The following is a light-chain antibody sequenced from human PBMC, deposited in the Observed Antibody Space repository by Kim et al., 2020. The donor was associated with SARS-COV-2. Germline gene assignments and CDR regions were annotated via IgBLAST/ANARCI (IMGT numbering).Light chain of an antibody. CDR3: ASYTTAYTWV. V-gene: IGLV2-14*03. CDR2: DVD. J-gene: IGLJ3*02. Sequence: QSVLTQPASVSGSPGQSITISCTGTSSDVGAYNFVSWFQHRPGTAPKLLIYDVDERPSGVSNRFFGSKSGKTASLTISGLQAEDEADYYCASYTTAYTWVFGGGTQLTVL. CDR1: SSDVGAYNF.